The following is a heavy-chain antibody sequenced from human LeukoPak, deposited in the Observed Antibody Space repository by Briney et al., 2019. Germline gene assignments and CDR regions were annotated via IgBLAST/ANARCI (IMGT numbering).Heavy chain of an antibody. Sequence: GGSLRLSCAASGFIFSNAWMSWVRQAPGKGLEWVSSISSSSSYIYYADSVKGRFTISRDNAKNSLYLQMNNLRAEDTAVYYCAKTLLDSSGYYYAGSDYWGQGILVTVST. CDR3: AKTLLDSSGYYYAGSDY. J-gene: IGHJ4*02. D-gene: IGHD3-22*01. CDR2: ISSSSSYI. V-gene: IGHV3-21*01. CDR1: GFIFSNAW.